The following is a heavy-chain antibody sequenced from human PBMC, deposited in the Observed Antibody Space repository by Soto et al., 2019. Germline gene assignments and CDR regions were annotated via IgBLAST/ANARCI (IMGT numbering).Heavy chain of an antibody. V-gene: IGHV3-23*01. D-gene: IGHD6-13*01. CDR3: AGKLVLAFAI. J-gene: IGHJ3*02. CDR1: GFTFSSYA. CDR2: ISGSGGST. Sequence: PGGSLRLSCAASGFTFSSYATSWVRQAPGKGLEWVSAISGSGGSTYYADSVKGRFTISRDNSKNTLYLQMNSLRPEDTAVYYCAGKLVLAFAIWGQGTMVTVSS.